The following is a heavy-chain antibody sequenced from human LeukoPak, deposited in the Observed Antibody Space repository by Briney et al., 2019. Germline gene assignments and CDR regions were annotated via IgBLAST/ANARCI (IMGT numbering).Heavy chain of an antibody. V-gene: IGHV3-21*01. J-gene: IGHJ3*02. Sequence: KPGGSLRLSCAASGFTLSTYNTYWVRQAPGKGLEWVSSITSSSTYYADSVKGRFTISRDNAKSSLYLQMNSLRAEDTAVYYCARERVTTTAFDIWGQGTMVTVSS. D-gene: IGHD5-12*01. CDR3: ARERVTTTAFDI. CDR1: GFTLSTYN. CDR2: ITSSSTY.